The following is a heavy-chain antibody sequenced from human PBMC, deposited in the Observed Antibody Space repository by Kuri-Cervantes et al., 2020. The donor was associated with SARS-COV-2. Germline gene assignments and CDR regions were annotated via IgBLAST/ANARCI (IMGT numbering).Heavy chain of an antibody. CDR1: GGSISSSSYY. CDR2: IYYSGSN. CDR3: AALAAAGSVDY. D-gene: IGHD6-13*01. J-gene: IGHJ4*02. V-gene: IGHV4-39*01. Sequence: SETLSLTCTVSGGSISSSSYYWGWIRQPPGKGLEWFGSIYYSGSNYYNPSLKSRVTISVDTSKNQFSLKLSSVTAADTAVYYCAALAAAGSVDYWGQGTLVTVSS.